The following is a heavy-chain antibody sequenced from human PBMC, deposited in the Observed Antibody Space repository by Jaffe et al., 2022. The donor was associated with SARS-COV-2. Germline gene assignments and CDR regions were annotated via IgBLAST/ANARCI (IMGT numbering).Heavy chain of an antibody. CDR3: TRGGDGGNSFDY. D-gene: IGHD1-26*01. CDR2: IWYDGSNK. CDR1: GFTFSNYG. J-gene: IGHJ4*02. Sequence: QVQLVESGGGVVQPGRSLRLSCAASGFTFSNYGMHWVRQAPGKGLEWVAVIWYDGSNKYYADSVRGRFTISRDTSKNTLYLQMDSLRAEDTAVYYCTRGGDGGNSFDYWGQGILVTVSS. V-gene: IGHV3-33*01.